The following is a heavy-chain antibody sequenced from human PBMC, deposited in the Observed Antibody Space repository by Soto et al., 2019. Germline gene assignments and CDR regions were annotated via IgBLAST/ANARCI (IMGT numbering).Heavy chain of an antibody. D-gene: IGHD4-17*01. CDR3: ARGHEYGGNPDAFDI. CDR1: GGTFSTSS. CDR2: ILPVFGTA. V-gene: IGHV1-69*14. Sequence: QVHLVQSGAEVKKPGSSVKVSCKASGGTFSTSSINWLRQAPGQRPEWMGNILPVFGTADYAQKFRDRVTITADKSTNTAYMELRILFSEDAAVYYCARGHEYGGNPDAFDIWGQGTVVTVSS. J-gene: IGHJ3*02.